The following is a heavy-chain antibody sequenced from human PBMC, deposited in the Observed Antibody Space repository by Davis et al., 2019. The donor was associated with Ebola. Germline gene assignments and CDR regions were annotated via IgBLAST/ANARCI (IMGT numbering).Heavy chain of an antibody. CDR2: IAGSGGST. D-gene: IGHD6-19*01. CDR1: GFTFSSYA. V-gene: IGHV3-23*01. J-gene: IGHJ4*02. Sequence: GESLKISCAASGFTFSSYAMSWVRQAPGKGLEWVSAIAGSGGSTYHADSVKGRFTISRDNSKNTLYLQMNSLRAEDTAVYYCATEQARSSGWYGPGYWGQGTLVTVSS. CDR3: ATEQARSSGWYGPGY.